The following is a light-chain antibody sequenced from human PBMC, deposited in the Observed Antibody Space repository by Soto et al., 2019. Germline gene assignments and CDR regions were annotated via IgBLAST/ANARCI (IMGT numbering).Light chain of an antibody. J-gene: IGKJ4*01. CDR2: DAS. Sequence: DTHMTHSPSTKSYSXDYKVNIICRASQSISSWLAWYQQKPGKAPKLLIYDASSLESGVPSRFSGSGSGTEFTLTISSLQPDDFATYYCQQYNSYSRTFGGGTKVDI. V-gene: IGKV1-5*02. CDR3: QQYNSYSRT. CDR1: QSISSW.